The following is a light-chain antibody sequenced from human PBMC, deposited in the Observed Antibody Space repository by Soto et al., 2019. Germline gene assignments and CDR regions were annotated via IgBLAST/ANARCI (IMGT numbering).Light chain of an antibody. CDR1: KLGHKY. J-gene: IGLJ2*01. V-gene: IGLV3-1*01. Sequence: SYELTQPPSVSVSPGQTASITCSGDKLGHKYACWYQQKPGQSPVLVIFQDSKRPSGIPERFSGSNSGNTATLTISGTQAMDEADYDCQAWDISNVVFGGGTQLTVL. CDR2: QDS. CDR3: QAWDISNVV.